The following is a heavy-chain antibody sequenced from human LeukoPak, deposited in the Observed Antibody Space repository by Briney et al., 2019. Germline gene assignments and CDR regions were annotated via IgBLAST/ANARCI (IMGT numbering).Heavy chain of an antibody. CDR3: ARDNWNYPTHFFDY. Sequence: NPAETLSLTCTVSGCSIRSYYWSWIRQPPGKGLEWIGYISDSGSTDYKSSLKSRVSMSVDTSKNQFPLKLRSVTAADTAVYSCARDNWNYPTHFFDYWGQGTLVTVSS. J-gene: IGHJ4*02. V-gene: IGHV4-59*01. D-gene: IGHD1-7*01. CDR1: GCSIRSYY. CDR2: ISDSGST.